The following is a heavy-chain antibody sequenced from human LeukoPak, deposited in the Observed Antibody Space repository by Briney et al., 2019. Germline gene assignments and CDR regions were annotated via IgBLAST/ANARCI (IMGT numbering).Heavy chain of an antibody. CDR1: GYTFTNYE. J-gene: IGHJ4*02. V-gene: IGHV1-8*01. Sequence: ASVKVSCKASGYTFTNYEINWVRQATGQGLEWMGWMNPNSGNTGYAQKFQGRVTMTRNTSISTAYMELSSLRSEDTAVYYCARVPYPVGAPDKPFDYWGQGTLVTVSS. CDR2: MNPNSGNT. CDR3: ARVPYPVGAPDKPFDY. D-gene: IGHD1-26*01.